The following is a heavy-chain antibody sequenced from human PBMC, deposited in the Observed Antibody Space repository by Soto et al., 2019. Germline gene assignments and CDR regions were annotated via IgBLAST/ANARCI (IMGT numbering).Heavy chain of an antibody. CDR3: VGTGTTDDY. V-gene: IGHV4-30-4*01. Sequence: QVQLQESGPGLVESSQPLSLPRSVSGAPVSWCDYYGSCIRQAPGKGLEWIGYVYNSGGSYYNPSLKGRLTISIDTSKNQFSLKLNSVTAADTAIYYCVGTGTTDDYWGRGTLVTVSS. J-gene: IGHJ4*02. D-gene: IGHD4-17*01. CDR2: VYNSGGS. CDR1: GAPVSWCDYY.